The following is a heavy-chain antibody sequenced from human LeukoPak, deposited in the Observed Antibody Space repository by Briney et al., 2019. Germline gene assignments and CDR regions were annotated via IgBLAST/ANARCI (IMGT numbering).Heavy chain of an antibody. D-gene: IGHD2-2*01. CDR2: ISPGGGTT. J-gene: IGHJ4*02. CDR3: AKVRSGSASWALQIFDN. CDR1: GFAFGSEA. Sequence: GGSLRLSCAVSGFAFGSEAMSWVRQSPARGLEWVASISPGGGTTYYADYVKGRFTIFRDNSNNTLYVQMNSLRAEDTAVYHCAKVRSGSASWALQIFDNWGQGTLVTVSS. V-gene: IGHV3-23*01.